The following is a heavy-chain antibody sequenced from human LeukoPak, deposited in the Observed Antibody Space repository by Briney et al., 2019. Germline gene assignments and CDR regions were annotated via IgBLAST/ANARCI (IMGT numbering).Heavy chain of an antibody. J-gene: IGHJ6*02. CDR1: GFTFSSYA. V-gene: IGHV3-23*01. D-gene: IGHD2-2*03. CDR2: ISGSGGST. CDR3: AKEAGYCSSSSCYFGYYYYGMDV. Sequence: GGSLRLSCAASGFTFSSYAISWVRQAPGHGLEWVSAISGSGGSTYYADSVKCRFTISRDNSKNTLYLQMNSLRAEDMAVCYCAKEAGYCSSSSCYFGYYYYGMDVWGQGTTVTVSS.